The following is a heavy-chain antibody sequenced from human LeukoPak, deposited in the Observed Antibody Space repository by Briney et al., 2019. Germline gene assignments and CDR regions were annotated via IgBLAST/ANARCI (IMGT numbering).Heavy chain of an antibody. CDR2: MNPNSGNT. CDR3: ARVLGGSYYNWFDP. V-gene: IGHV1-8*03. Sequence: GASVKVSCKASGYTFTSYDINWVRQATGQGLEWMGWMNPNSGNTGYAQKFQGRVTITRNTSISTAYMELSSLRSEDTAVYYCARVLGGSYYNWFDPWGQGTRVTVSS. D-gene: IGHD1-26*01. CDR1: GYTFTSYD. J-gene: IGHJ5*02.